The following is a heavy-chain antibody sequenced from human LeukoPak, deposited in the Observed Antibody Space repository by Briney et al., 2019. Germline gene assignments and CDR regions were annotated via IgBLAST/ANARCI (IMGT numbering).Heavy chain of an antibody. CDR2: IKPDGSEK. V-gene: IGHV3-7*01. Sequence: GGSLRLSCAASGFTFSNYWMTWFRQTPGKGLEWVGNIKPDGSEKYYVDSVKGRFTISRDNAKNSLYLQMNSLRAEDTAVYYCARQGDDYWGHGTLVTVSS. CDR3: ARQGDDY. J-gene: IGHJ4*01. CDR1: GFTFSNYW. D-gene: IGHD3-16*01.